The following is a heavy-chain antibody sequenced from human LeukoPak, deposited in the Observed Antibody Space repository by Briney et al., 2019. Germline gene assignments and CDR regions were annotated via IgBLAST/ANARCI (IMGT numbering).Heavy chain of an antibody. Sequence: SETLSLTCTVSSDSIYSSSYYWGWIRQPPGKGLEWIGSIYYSGNTNYNPSLKSRVTISVDTSKNQFSLKLNSVTAADTAVYYCARVRYCSTNRCYDREFDNWGQGTQVTVSS. CDR2: IYYSGNT. J-gene: IGHJ4*02. V-gene: IGHV4-39*07. CDR1: SDSIYSSSYY. D-gene: IGHD2-2*01. CDR3: ARVRYCSTNRCYDREFDN.